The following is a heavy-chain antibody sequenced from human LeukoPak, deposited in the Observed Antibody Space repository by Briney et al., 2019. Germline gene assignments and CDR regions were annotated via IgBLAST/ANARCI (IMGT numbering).Heavy chain of an antibody. J-gene: IGHJ5*02. V-gene: IGHV1-18*01. CDR2: ISVYNGNT. CDR1: GYTFTSYV. CDR3: AXXXXXFXXGXPXXFDX. Sequence: CXASGYTFTSYVFSWVRQAPGQGLEWMGWISVYNGNTNYAQKFQGRVTMTTDTSTSTAYMELRSLKSDDTAVYYCAXXXXXFXXGXPXXFDXRGQGTLVTVSS.